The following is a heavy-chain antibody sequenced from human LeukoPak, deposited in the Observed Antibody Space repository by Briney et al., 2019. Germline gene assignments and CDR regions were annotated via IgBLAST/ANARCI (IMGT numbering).Heavy chain of an antibody. Sequence: GGSLRLSCAASGFTFTNYAMSWVRQAPGKGLEWVASINEDGSEKYYVDSVKGRFTISRDNAKNSLDLQMNSLRAEDTAVYYCARGGGSFGCWGQGSLVAVSS. CDR2: INEDGSEK. D-gene: IGHD2-15*01. CDR3: ARGGGSFGC. V-gene: IGHV3-7*01. J-gene: IGHJ4*02. CDR1: GFTFTNYA.